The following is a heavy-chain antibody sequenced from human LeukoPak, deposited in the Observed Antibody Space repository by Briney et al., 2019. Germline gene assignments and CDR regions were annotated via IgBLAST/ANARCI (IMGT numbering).Heavy chain of an antibody. CDR3: ITPLPYSAQ. CDR1: AFIFSGHW. CDR2: IKPKTDGETT. Sequence: GGSLRLSCEGSAFIFSGHWMNWVRQAPGKGLEWVGRIKPKTDGETTEYAAPVKDRFSISRDDSKSMMYLQMNSLKTEDTAVYYCITPLPYSAQGGQGTLVTVSS. V-gene: IGHV3-15*07. J-gene: IGHJ4*02. D-gene: IGHD2-21*01.